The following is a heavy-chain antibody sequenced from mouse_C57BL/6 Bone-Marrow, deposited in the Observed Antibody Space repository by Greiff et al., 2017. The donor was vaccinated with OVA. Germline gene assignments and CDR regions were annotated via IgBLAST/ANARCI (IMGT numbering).Heavy chain of an antibody. V-gene: IGHV1-64*01. CDR2: IHPNSGST. CDR1: GYTFTSYW. CDR3: ARNYGSSFYFDY. J-gene: IGHJ2*01. Sequence: VQLQQPGAELVKPGASVKLSCKASGYTFTSYWMHWVKQRPGQGLEWIGMIHPNSGSTNYNEKFKSKATLTVDKSSSTAYMQLSSLTSEDSAVYYCARNYGSSFYFDYWGKGTTLTVSS. D-gene: IGHD1-1*01.